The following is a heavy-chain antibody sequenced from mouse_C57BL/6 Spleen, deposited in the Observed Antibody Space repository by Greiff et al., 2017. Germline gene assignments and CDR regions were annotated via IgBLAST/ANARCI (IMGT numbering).Heavy chain of an antibody. V-gene: IGHV5-9*01. CDR3: ARQGMDD. J-gene: IGHJ4*01. Sequence: EVKLVESGGGLVKPGGSLKLSCAASGFTFSSYTMSWVRQTPGKGLEWVATISGGGGNTYYTDSVKGRFTISRDNAKNTLYLQMSSLRSEDTALYYCARQGMDDWGQGTSVTVSS. CDR1: GFTFSSYT. CDR2: ISGGGGNT.